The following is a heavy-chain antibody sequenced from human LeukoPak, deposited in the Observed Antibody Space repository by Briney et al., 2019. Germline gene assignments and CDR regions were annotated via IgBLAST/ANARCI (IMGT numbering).Heavy chain of an antibody. CDR2: ITSSGNTM. D-gene: IGHD1-26*01. J-gene: IGHJ6*02. CDR3: AKGGPYSGSYYVPYYYGMDV. Sequence: GSLRLSCAASGFTFSSYEMNWVRQAPGKGLEWVSFITSSGNTMYYADSVKGRFTISRDNAKNSLYLQMNSLRADDTAVYYCAKGGPYSGSYYVPYYYGMDVWGQGTTVTVSS. V-gene: IGHV3-48*03. CDR1: GFTFSSYE.